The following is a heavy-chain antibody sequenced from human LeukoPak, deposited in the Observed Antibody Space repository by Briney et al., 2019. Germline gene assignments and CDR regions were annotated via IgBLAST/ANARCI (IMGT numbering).Heavy chain of an antibody. CDR1: GFTFSSYA. D-gene: IGHD6-6*01. V-gene: IGHV3-23*01. CDR2: ISGSAGSS. J-gene: IGHJ4*02. Sequence: GGSLRLSCAASGFTFSSYAMSWVRQAPGKGLEGVSAISGSAGSSYYADSVKGRFTISRDNSKNTLYLQMNSLRAEDTAVYYCAKFGAALPQKRLGTNTFDYWGQGTLVTVSS. CDR3: AKFGAALPQKRLGTNTFDY.